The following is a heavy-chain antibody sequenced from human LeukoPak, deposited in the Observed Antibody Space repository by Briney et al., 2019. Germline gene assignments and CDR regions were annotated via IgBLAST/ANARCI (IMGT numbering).Heavy chain of an antibody. V-gene: IGHV3-30*04. CDR2: IAYGSDE. D-gene: IGHD6-19*01. CDR1: GFTFGSFG. CDR3: ARDVMAVAGTLGFAC. Sequence: GGSLRLSCVAYGFTFGSFGMHWVRQAPGKGLDWVAVIAYGSDENYADSVRGRFTISRDNFKNTLYLQMNSLGPADTAMYYCARDVMAVAGTLGFACWGQGALVTVSS. J-gene: IGHJ4*02.